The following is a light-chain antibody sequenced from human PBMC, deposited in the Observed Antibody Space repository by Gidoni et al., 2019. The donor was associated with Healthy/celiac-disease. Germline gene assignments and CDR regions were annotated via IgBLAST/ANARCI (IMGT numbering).Light chain of an antibody. CDR1: QGISSY. Sequence: TQPPSVLSAFSGYRVTISCRMSQGISSYLAWYQQKPGKAPELLIYAASTLQGGVASRFSSSGCGADFTITISCQQAEEFATYYCQQYYSFPWTFGQGTKVEIK. CDR3: QQYYSFPWT. CDR2: AAS. V-gene: IGKV1D-8*02. J-gene: IGKJ1*01.